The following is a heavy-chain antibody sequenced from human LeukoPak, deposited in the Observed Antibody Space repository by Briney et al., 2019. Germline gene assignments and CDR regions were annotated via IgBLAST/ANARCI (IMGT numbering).Heavy chain of an antibody. D-gene: IGHD1-14*01. V-gene: IGHV4-38-2*02. CDR1: GYPISSGYY. J-gene: IGHJ6*03. CDR2: IYHSGST. CDR3: ARVPGYYYYYYYMDV. Sequence: SETLSLTCTVSGYPISSGYYWGWIRQPPGKGLEWIGSIYHSGSTYYNPSLKSRVTISVDTSKNQFSLKLSSVTAADTAVYYCARVPGYYYYYYYMDVWGKGTTVTVSS.